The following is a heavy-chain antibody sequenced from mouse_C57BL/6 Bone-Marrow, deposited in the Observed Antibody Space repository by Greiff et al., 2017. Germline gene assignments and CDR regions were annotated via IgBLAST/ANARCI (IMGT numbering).Heavy chain of an antibody. Sequence: EVQLQESGPELVKPGASVKIPCKASGYTFTDYNMDWVKQSHGKSLEWIGDINPNNGGTIYNQKFKGKATLTVDKSSSTAYMELRRLTSEDTAVYYCARWGVYDYGDAMDYWGQGTSVTVSS. V-gene: IGHV1-18*01. J-gene: IGHJ4*01. CDR3: ARWGVYDYGDAMDY. CDR2: INPNNGGT. D-gene: IGHD2-4*01. CDR1: GYTFTDYN.